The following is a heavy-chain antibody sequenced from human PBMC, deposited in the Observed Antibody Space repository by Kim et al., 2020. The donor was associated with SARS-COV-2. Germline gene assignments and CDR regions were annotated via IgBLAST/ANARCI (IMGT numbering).Heavy chain of an antibody. CDR3: ARGRSGSFDY. CDR2: ISYDGSNK. D-gene: IGHD1-26*01. Sequence: GGSLRLSCAASGFTFSSYAMHWVRQAPGKGLEWVAVISYDGSNKYYADSVKGRFTISRDNSKNTLYLQMNSLRAEDTAVYYCARGRSGSFDYWGQGTLVTVSS. V-gene: IGHV3-30*04. J-gene: IGHJ4*02. CDR1: GFTFSSYA.